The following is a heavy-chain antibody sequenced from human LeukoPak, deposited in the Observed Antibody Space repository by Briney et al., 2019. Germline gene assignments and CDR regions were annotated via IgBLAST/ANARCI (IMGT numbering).Heavy chain of an antibody. V-gene: IGHV1-69*05. CDR2: IIPIFGTA. CDR3: ARNMVREDQNFDY. Sequence: ASVKVSCKASGGTFSSYDISWVRQAPGQGLEWMGRIIPIFGTANYAQKSQGRVTITTDESTSTAYMELSSLRSEDTAVYYCARNMVREDQNFDYWGQGTLVTVSS. CDR1: GGTFSSYD. D-gene: IGHD3-10*01. J-gene: IGHJ4*02.